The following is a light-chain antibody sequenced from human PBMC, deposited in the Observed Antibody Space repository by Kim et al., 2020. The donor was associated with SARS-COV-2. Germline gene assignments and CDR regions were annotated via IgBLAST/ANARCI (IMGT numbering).Light chain of an antibody. CDR3: QSYDSSSLV. J-gene: IGLJ3*02. CDR2: EDN. V-gene: IGLV6-57*03. CDR1: SGSIASNY. Sequence: KTVTISGTRSSGSIASNYVQWYQQRPGSAPTTVIYEDNQRPSVVPDRFSGSIDSSSNSASLTISGLKTEDEADYYCQSYDSSSLVFGGGTKLTV.